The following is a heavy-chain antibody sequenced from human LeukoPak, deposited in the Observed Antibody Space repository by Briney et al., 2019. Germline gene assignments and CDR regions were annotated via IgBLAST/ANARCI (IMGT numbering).Heavy chain of an antibody. J-gene: IGHJ4*02. CDR1: GYSFTSYW. CDR3: ARARTGYSALDY. CDR2: IYPGDSDT. Sequence: GESLKISCQGSGYSFTSYWITWVRPMPGKGLEWMGIIYPGDSDTRYRPSFQGQVTISADKSISTAYLQWSSLQASDTAMYYCARARTGYSALDYWGQGTLVTVSS. V-gene: IGHV5-51*01. D-gene: IGHD3/OR15-3a*01.